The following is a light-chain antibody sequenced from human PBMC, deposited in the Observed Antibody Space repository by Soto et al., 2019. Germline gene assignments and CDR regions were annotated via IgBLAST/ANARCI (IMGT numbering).Light chain of an antibody. Sequence: DIQMTQSPSILSASVGDRVTITCRASQSINSWLAWYQQKPGKAPQILIYDASTLKSGVPSRFSASGSGTEFTLIISSLQPDDFATYYCQQYTSYSWTFGQGTKVEI. CDR3: QQYTSYSWT. V-gene: IGKV1-5*01. CDR2: DAS. J-gene: IGKJ1*01. CDR1: QSINSW.